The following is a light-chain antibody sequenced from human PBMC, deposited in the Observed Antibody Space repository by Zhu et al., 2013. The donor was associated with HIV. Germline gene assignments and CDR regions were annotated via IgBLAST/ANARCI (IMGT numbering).Light chain of an antibody. J-gene: IGKJ4*01. CDR2: GAS. CDR3: LQHHNYPLN. CDR1: QGIRND. V-gene: IGKV1-17*02. Sequence: IQMTQSPSSLSASVGDRVTITCRSGQGIRNDVAWYQQKSGKAPRRLIYGASSLQSGVTSRFSGSGSGTEFTLTINNLQPEDYGTYYCLQHHNYPLNFGGGT.